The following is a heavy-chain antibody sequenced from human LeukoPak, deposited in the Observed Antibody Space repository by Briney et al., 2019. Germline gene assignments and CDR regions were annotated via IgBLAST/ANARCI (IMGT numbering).Heavy chain of an antibody. CDR3: ARSRYCSGGSCYSGYFQH. V-gene: IGHV4-34*01. CDR1: GGSFSGYH. J-gene: IGHJ1*01. CDR2: INHSGST. Sequence: SETLSLTCAVYGGSFSGYHWSWIRQPPGKGLEWIGEINHSGSTNYNPSLKSRVTISVDTSKNQFSLKLSSVTAADTAVYYCARSRYCSGGSCYSGYFQHWGQGTLVTVSS. D-gene: IGHD2-15*01.